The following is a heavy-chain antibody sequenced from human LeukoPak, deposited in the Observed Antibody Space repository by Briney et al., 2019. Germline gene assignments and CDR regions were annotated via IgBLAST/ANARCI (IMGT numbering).Heavy chain of an antibody. CDR2: INPNSGGT. Sequence: ASVKVSCKASEYTFTGYYMHWVRQAPGQGLEWMGWINPNSGGTNYAQKFQGRVTMTRDTSISTAYMELSRLRSDDTAVYYCARAEREWYEILTGYLIPEHQYSYYMDVWGQGTTVTVSS. V-gene: IGHV1-2*02. D-gene: IGHD3-9*01. J-gene: IGHJ6*03. CDR1: EYTFTGYY. CDR3: ARAEREWYEILTGYLIPEHQYSYYMDV.